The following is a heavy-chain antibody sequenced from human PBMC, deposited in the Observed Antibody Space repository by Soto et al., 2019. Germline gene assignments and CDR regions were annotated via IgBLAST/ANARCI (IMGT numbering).Heavy chain of an antibody. Sequence: ASVKVSCKASGYTFTSYDINWVRQATGQGLEWMGWMNPNSGNTGYAQKFQGRVTMTRNTSISTAYMELSSLRSEDTAVYYCARGRFTIFGVVIIEDNWFDPWGQGTLVTVS. J-gene: IGHJ5*02. CDR3: ARGRFTIFGVVIIEDNWFDP. V-gene: IGHV1-8*01. D-gene: IGHD3-3*01. CDR2: MNPNSGNT. CDR1: GYTFTSYD.